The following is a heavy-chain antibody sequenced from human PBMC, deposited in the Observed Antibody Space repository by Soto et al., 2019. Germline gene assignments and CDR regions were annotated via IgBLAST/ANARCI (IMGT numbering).Heavy chain of an antibody. Sequence: GGSLRLSCAASGFTFDDYGMSWARQAPGKGLEWVSGVNWNGGSTDYADSVKGRFTISRDNSKNTVYLQMSSLRVEDTAVYYCVKGEYYYDSSGYYPFDYWGQGTLVTVPQ. CDR1: GFTFDDYG. J-gene: IGHJ4*02. D-gene: IGHD3-22*01. CDR2: VNWNGGST. CDR3: VKGEYYYDSSGYYPFDY. V-gene: IGHV3-20*04.